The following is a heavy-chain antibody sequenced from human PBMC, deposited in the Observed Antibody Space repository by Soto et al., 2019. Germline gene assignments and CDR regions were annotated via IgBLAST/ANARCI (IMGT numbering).Heavy chain of an antibody. Sequence: QVQLVQSGAEVKKPGASVKVSCKASGYTFTSYGISWVRQAPGQGLEWMGWISAYNGNTNYAQKLQGRVTMTTDTSTSTAYMELRRLRSDDTAVYYCARDLLKVKGYYYDSSGYSNWFDPWGQGTLVTVSS. D-gene: IGHD3-22*01. CDR3: ARDLLKVKGYYYDSSGYSNWFDP. J-gene: IGHJ5*02. V-gene: IGHV1-18*04. CDR2: ISAYNGNT. CDR1: GYTFTSYG.